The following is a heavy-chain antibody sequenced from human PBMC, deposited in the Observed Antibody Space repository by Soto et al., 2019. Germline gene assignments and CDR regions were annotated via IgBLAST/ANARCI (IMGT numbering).Heavy chain of an antibody. V-gene: IGHV3-30-3*01. CDR2: ISYDGSNK. Sequence: QVQLVESGGGVVQPGRSLRLSCAASGFTFSSSAMHWVRQAPGKGLEWVAVISYDGSNKYYADSVKGRFTISRDNSKNTLYLQLNSLRVEDTAVYYCARDEYSMHSSPGPILDYWGQGTLVTVSS. J-gene: IGHJ4*02. CDR3: ARDEYSMHSSPGPILDY. CDR1: GFTFSSSA. D-gene: IGHD4-4*01.